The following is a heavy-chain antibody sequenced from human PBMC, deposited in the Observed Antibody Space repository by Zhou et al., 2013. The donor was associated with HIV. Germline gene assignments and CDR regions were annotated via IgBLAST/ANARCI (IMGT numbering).Heavy chain of an antibody. CDR1: GGSISSYY. V-gene: IGHV4-4*09. J-gene: IGHJ5*02. D-gene: IGHD3-22*01. CDR3: ARVYYDSTGFDP. Sequence: QVQLQESGPGLVKPSETLSLTCTVSGGSISSYYWSWIRQPPGKGLEWIGYIYTSGSTNYNPSLKSRVTISVDTSKNQFSLKLSSVTAADTAVYYCARVYYDSTGFDPVGPGNPGPPSPQ. CDR2: IYTSGST.